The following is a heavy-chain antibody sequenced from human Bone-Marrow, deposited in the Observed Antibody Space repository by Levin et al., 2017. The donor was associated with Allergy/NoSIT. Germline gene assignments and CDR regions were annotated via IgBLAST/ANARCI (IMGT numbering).Heavy chain of an antibody. J-gene: IGHJ5*02. V-gene: IGHV1-46*01. D-gene: IGHD3/OR15-3a*01. CDR3: ARDPSIFGLFIGLDP. Sequence: ASVKVSCKASGYTFTSHYIHWVRQAPGQGLEWMGMINPSGGNTAYAQPFQDRVTMTRDTSTDTAYMELSRLRSEDTAVYYCARDPSIFGLFIGLDPWGQGTLVTVSS. CDR2: INPSGGNT. CDR1: GYTFTSHY.